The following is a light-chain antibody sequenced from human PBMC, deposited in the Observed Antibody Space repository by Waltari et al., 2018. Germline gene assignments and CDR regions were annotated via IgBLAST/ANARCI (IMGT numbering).Light chain of an antibody. J-gene: IGLJ2*01. Sequence: SSELTQDPVVSVAMGQTVRITCQGDSLRRYYASWYQQRPGQAPILVMFDKNNRPSGVPDRFSGSSSDKSASLTSTGAQAEDEASYYCHSRDATGVGGSFGGGTKLTVL. CDR3: HSRDATGVGGS. CDR2: DKN. V-gene: IGLV3-19*01. CDR1: SLRRYY.